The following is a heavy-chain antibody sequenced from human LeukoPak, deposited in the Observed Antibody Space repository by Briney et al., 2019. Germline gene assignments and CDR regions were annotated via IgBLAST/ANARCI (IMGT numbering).Heavy chain of an antibody. CDR1: GGSISSYY. CDR2: IYYSGST. CDR3: ARTTSSGSYYFDY. J-gene: IGHJ4*02. D-gene: IGHD1-26*01. V-gene: IGHV4-59*01. Sequence: SETLSLTCTVSGGSISSYYWSWIRQPPGKGLEWIGYIYYSGSTNYSPSLKSRVTISVDTSKNQFSPKLSSVTAADTAVYYCARTTSSGSYYFDYWGQGTLVTVSS.